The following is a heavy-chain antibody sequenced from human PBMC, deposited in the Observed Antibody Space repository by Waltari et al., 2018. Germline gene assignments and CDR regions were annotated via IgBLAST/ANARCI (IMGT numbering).Heavy chain of an antibody. CDR3: ATIPLWCGESRAEIFDY. V-gene: IGHV1-69-2*01. CDR1: GYTFTDYY. D-gene: IGHD3-10*01. Sequence: EVQLVQSGAEVKKPGATVKISCKASGYTFTDYYMHWVQQAPGKGLEWMGRVDPEDGETRYADEFQGRVTITAYTSTDTAYMGLSSLRAEDTAVYYCATIPLWCGESRAEIFDYWGQGTLVTVSS. J-gene: IGHJ4*02. CDR2: VDPEDGET.